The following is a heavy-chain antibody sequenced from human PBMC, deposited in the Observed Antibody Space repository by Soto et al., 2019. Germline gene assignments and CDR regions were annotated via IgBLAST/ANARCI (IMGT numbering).Heavy chain of an antibody. V-gene: IGHV3-30*18. CDR3: AKGRDSTLLRWQYFDN. D-gene: IGHD4-4*01. CDR1: GFTFSLYG. J-gene: IGHJ4*02. Sequence: QVQLVESGGDVVQPGGSLRLSCAVSGFTFSLYGMHWVRQDPGKGLEWVAFISYEGRNKYYADSVKGRFTISRDNSKNTLSLQMESLRPEDTAVYYCAKGRDSTLLRWQYFDNWGQGTQVTVSS. CDR2: ISYEGRNK.